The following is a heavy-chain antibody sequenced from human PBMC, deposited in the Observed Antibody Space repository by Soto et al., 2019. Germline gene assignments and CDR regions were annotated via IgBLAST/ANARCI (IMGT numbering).Heavy chain of an antibody. V-gene: IGHV7-4-1*01. D-gene: IGHD2-15*01. CDR3: ARGRFEGDCSGGSCYPPGLCRPLES. CDR1: GYTFTSYA. Sequence: ASVKVSCKASGYTFTSYAMNWLRQAPGQGLEWMGWINTNTGNPTYAQGFTGRFVFALDTSVSTAYLQICSLKAEDTAVYYCARGRFEGDCSGGSCYPPGLCRPLESWGQGTLVTVSS. J-gene: IGHJ4*02. CDR2: INTNTGNP.